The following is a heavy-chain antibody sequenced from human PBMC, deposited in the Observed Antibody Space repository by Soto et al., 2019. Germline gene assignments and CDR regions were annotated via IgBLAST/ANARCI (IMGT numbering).Heavy chain of an antibody. D-gene: IGHD2-2*02. CDR3: AKDRKAWSTSCYSCDAFDI. J-gene: IGHJ3*02. V-gene: IGHV3-9*01. CDR2: ISWNSGSI. CDR1: GFTFDDYA. Sequence: GGSLRLSCAASGFTFDDYAMHWVRQAPGKGLEWVSGISWNSGSIGYADSVKGRFTISRDNAKNSLYLQMNSLRAEDTALYYCAKDRKAWSTSCYSCDAFDIWGQGTMVTVSS.